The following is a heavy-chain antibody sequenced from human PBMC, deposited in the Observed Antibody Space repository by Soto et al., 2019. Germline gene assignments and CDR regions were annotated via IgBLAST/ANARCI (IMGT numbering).Heavy chain of an antibody. V-gene: IGHV1-69*13. D-gene: IGHD3-22*01. CDR3: ARDYFGDYDSSGYYRPTSDYGMDV. Sequence: SVKVSCKASGGTFDNYAITWVRQAPGQGLEWMAGIIPMLDSANYAEKFQDRVTITADESTSTAYMEVSSLRSEDTAVYYCARDYFGDYDSSGYYRPTSDYGMDVWGQGTTVTVSS. J-gene: IGHJ6*02. CDR2: IIPMLDSA. CDR1: GGTFDNYA.